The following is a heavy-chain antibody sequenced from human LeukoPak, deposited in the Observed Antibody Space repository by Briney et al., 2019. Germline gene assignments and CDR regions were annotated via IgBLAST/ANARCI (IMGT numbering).Heavy chain of an antibody. V-gene: IGHV4-34*01. D-gene: IGHD3-9*01. Sequence: SETLSLTCAVYGGSFSGYYWSWIRQPPGKGLEWIGEINHSGSTNYNPSLKSRVTISVDTFKNQFSLKLSSVTAADTAVYYCARGRGGLRYFDWFNLRGYYFDYWGQGTLVTVSS. CDR3: ARGRGGLRYFDWFNLRGYYFDY. J-gene: IGHJ4*02. CDR2: INHSGST. CDR1: GGSFSGYY.